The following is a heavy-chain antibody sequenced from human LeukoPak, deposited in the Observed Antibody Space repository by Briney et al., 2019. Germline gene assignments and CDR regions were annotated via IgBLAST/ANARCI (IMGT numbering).Heavy chain of an antibody. CDR1: GGTFSSYA. D-gene: IGHD3-3*01. J-gene: IGHJ5*02. Sequence: SVKVSXKASGGTFSSYAISWVRQAPGQGLEWMGRIIPIFGTANYAQKFQGRVTITTDESTSTAYMELSSLRSEDTAVYYCASYLVPPSEWSDRDWFDPWGQGTLVTVSS. V-gene: IGHV1-69*05. CDR2: IIPIFGTA. CDR3: ASYLVPPSEWSDRDWFDP.